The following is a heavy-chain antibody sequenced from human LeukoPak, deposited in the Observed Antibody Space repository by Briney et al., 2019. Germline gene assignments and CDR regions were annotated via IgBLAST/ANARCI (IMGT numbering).Heavy chain of an antibody. J-gene: IGHJ4*02. CDR2: ISSSSSYI. CDR3: ARERGYDFWSGQSTGFDY. CDR1: GFTFSSYS. Sequence: PGGSLRLSCAASGFTFSSYSMTWVRQAPGKGLEWVSSISSSSSYIYYADSVKGRFTISRDNAKNSLYLQMNSLRAEDTAVYYCARERGYDFWSGQSTGFDYWGQGTLVTVSS. V-gene: IGHV3-21*01. D-gene: IGHD3-3*01.